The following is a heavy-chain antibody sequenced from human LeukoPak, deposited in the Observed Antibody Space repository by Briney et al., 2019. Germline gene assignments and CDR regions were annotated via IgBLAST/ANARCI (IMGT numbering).Heavy chain of an antibody. D-gene: IGHD5/OR15-5a*01. CDR1: GGSITSGTFY. CDR2: IHHSGST. J-gene: IGHJ5*02. V-gene: IGHV4-39*07. Sequence: SETLSLTCTVSGGSITSGTFYWGWTRQPPGKGLEWIGTIHHSGSTSHNPSLQSRATISVVTSNNQFSLKLSSVTAADTAVYYCARAGILSTGDYFDPWGQGTLVTVSS. CDR3: ARAGILSTGDYFDP.